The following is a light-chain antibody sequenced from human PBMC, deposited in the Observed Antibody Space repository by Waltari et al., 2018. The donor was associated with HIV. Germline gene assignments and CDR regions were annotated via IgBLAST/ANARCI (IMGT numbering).Light chain of an antibody. CDR1: QSISNS. CDR3: LQYASSPRT. V-gene: IGKV3-20*01. CDR2: DAS. J-gene: IGKJ1*01. Sequence: VLTQSPGTLSLSRGQRVTLSCGASQSISNSLAWYQQKPGQAPRLLVYDASIRATGIPARFSGSGSGTYFTLTITRLEPEDFALYFCLQYASSPRTFGQGTKVEIK.